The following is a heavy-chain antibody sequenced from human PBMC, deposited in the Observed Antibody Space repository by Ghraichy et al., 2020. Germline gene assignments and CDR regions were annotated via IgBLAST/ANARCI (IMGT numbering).Heavy chain of an antibody. Sequence: GESLNISCAASGFTFSSYAMSWVRQAPGKGLEWVSAISGSGGSTYYADSVKGRFTISRDNSKNTLYLQMNSLRAEDTAVYYCAKVRLLLWFGELLSYYFDYWGQGTLVTVSS. CDR3: AKVRLLLWFGELLSYYFDY. J-gene: IGHJ4*02. CDR1: GFTFSSYA. D-gene: IGHD3-10*01. V-gene: IGHV3-23*01. CDR2: ISGSGGST.